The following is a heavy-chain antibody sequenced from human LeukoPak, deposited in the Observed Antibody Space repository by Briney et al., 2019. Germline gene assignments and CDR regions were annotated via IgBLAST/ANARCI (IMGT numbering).Heavy chain of an antibody. J-gene: IGHJ4*02. CDR1: GGSISGSDGYS. V-gene: IGHV4-39*01. D-gene: IGHD4-17*01. CDR2: SDYFGGK. CDR3: ARDFGDFRTDF. Sequence: SETLSLTCTVSGGSISGSDGYSWAWIRRPPGKGLEWIASSDYFGGKTYNPSLKSRVTVSVDASKNQFFLKLTSVTAADTAVYHCARDFGDFRTDFWGQGTLVTVSS.